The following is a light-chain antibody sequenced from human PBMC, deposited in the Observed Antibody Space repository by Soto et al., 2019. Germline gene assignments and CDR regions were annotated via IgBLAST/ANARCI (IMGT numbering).Light chain of an antibody. CDR1: QSISSW. J-gene: IGKJ1*01. Sequence: DIQMTQSPSTLSASVGDRVTITCRASQSISSWLAWYQQKPGKAPKLLIYDASSLESGVPSRFSGSGSGTEFTLTTGSLQPDDFATSYCHQYNSFSWTCGQGTKVDIK. CDR3: HQYNSFSWT. CDR2: DAS. V-gene: IGKV1-5*01.